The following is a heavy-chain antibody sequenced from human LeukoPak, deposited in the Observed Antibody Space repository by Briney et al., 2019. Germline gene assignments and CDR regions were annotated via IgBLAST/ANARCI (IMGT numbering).Heavy chain of an antibody. CDR3: ARHGSYHQYFQH. V-gene: IGHV4-34*01. Sequence: SESMSLTCAVYSGSLSGYYWSWIRQPPGKGLEWVGEINHSGSTNYSPSLKSRVTISVDTSKNQFSLKLSSVTAADTAVYYCARHGSYHQYFQHWGQGTLVTVSS. J-gene: IGHJ1*01. D-gene: IGHD1-26*01. CDR1: SGSLSGYY. CDR2: INHSGST.